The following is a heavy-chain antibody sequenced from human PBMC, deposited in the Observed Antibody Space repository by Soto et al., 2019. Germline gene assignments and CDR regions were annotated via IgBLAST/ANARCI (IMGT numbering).Heavy chain of an antibody. V-gene: IGHV1-58*01. CDR1: GFTFTSSA. Sequence: SVKVSCKASGFTFTSSAVQWVRQARGQRLEWIGWIVVGSGNTNYAQKFQERVTITRDMSTSTAYMELSSLRSEDTAVYYCARVWYSSSSTYYYGMDVWGQGTTVTVSS. CDR2: IVVGSGNT. J-gene: IGHJ6*02. D-gene: IGHD6-6*01. CDR3: ARVWYSSSSTYYYGMDV.